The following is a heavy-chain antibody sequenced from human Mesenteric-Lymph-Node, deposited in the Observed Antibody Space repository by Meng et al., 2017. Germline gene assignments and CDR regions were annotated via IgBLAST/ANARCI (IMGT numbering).Heavy chain of an antibody. CDR1: GFTFSDYW. V-gene: IGHV3-74*01. CDR2: ISSDGRST. D-gene: IGHD3-10*01. J-gene: IGHJ4*02. Sequence: EVQLVESGGGLVQPGGSLRLSCAASGFTFSDYWMHCVRQAPGKGLVWVSRISSDGRSTNYADSVKGRFTISRDNAKNTLYLQMNSLRAEDTAVYYCAKWGGEGKVADYWGQGTLVTVSS. CDR3: AKWGGEGKVADY.